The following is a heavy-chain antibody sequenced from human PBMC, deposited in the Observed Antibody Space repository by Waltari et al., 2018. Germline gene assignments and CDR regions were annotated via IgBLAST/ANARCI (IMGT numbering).Heavy chain of an antibody. CDR1: GYTFTDYY. CDR2: VDPEDGET. D-gene: IGHD3-10*01. Sequence: EVQLVQSGAEVKKPGATVKISCKASGYTFTDYYMHWVQQAPGKGLEWMGRVDPEDGETIYAEKCQGRVTITADTSTDTAYRELSSLRSEDTAVYYCLWFGEPPPYYYYYMDVWGKGTTVTVSS. J-gene: IGHJ6*03. V-gene: IGHV1-69-2*01. CDR3: LWFGEPPPYYYYYMDV.